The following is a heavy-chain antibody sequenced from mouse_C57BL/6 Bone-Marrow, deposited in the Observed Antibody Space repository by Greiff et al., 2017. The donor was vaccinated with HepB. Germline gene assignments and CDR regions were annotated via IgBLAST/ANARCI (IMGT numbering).Heavy chain of an antibody. Sequence: VQLQQSGAELARPGASVKLSCKASGYTFTSYGISWVKQRTGQGLELIGEIYPRSGNTYYNEKFKGKATLTADKSSSTAYMELRSLTSEDSAVYFCARGTYSAWFAYWGQGTLVTVSA. CDR1: GYTFTSYG. D-gene: IGHD3-3*01. CDR2: IYPRSGNT. V-gene: IGHV1-81*01. J-gene: IGHJ3*01. CDR3: ARGTYSAWFAY.